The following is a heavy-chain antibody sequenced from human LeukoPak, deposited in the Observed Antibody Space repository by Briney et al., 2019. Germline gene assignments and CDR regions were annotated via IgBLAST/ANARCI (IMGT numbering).Heavy chain of an antibody. V-gene: IGHV1-8*01. J-gene: IGHJ6*03. CDR3: ARGVYYYYYMDV. Sequence: GASVNVSCKASVYTFTSYDINWVRQASGQGLEWMGWMNPNSGNTGYAQKLQGRVTMTTDTSTSTAYMELRSLRSDDTAVYYCARGVYYYYYMDVWGKGTTVTISS. CDR2: MNPNSGNT. CDR1: VYTFTSYD.